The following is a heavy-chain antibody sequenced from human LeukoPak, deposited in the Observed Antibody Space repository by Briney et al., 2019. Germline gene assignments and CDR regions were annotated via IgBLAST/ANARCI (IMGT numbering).Heavy chain of an antibody. J-gene: IGHJ4*02. CDR3: ARGGTGAFDY. CDR2: ISSTSTYT. Sequence: GGSLRLSCAASGFPFTSGFTFSDYYMSWIRQAPGKGLEWVSYISSTSTYTNYADSVKGRYTISRDNANNSVYLQMNSLRADDTAIYYCARGGTGAFDYWGQGTLVTVSS. CDR1: GFPFTSGFTFSDYY. D-gene: IGHD2-8*02. V-gene: IGHV3-11*06.